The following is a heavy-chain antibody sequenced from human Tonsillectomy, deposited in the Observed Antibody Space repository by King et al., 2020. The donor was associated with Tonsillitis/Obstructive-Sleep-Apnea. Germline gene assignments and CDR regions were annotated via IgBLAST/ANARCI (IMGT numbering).Heavy chain of an antibody. D-gene: IGHD1-26*01. CDR3: VTQEGGY. J-gene: IGHJ4*02. CDR1: GFTFGDYA. Sequence: VQLVESGGGLVQPGRSLRLSCTASGFTFGDYAMSWVRQAPGKGLEWVGFIRSKAYGGTTEYAASVEGRFTISRDDSKSIAYLQMNSLKTEDTAVYYCVTQEGGYWGQGTLVTVSS. V-gene: IGHV3-49*04. CDR2: IRSKAYGGTT.